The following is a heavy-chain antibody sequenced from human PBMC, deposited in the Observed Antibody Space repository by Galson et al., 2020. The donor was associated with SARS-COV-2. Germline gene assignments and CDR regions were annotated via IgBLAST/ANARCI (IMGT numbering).Heavy chain of an antibody. CDR1: GYTFTSYD. Sequence: ASVKVSCKASGYTFTSYDINWVRQATGQGLEWMGWMNPNSGNTGYAQKFQGRVTMTRNTSISTAYMELSSLRSEDTAVYYCARGGKRITMIVVVPRHYYYMDVWGKGTTVTVSS. V-gene: IGHV1-8*01. CDR3: ARGGKRITMIVVVPRHYYYMDV. CDR2: MNPNSGNT. D-gene: IGHD3-22*01. J-gene: IGHJ6*03.